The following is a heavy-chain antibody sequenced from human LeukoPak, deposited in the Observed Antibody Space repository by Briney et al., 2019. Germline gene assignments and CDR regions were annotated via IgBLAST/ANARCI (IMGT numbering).Heavy chain of an antibody. J-gene: IGHJ6*03. CDR2: INPNSGGT. CDR1: GYTFTGYY. V-gene: IGHV1-2*02. D-gene: IGHD4-23*01. Sequence: ASVKVSCKASGYTFTGYYMHWVRQAPGQGLGWMGWINPNSGGTNYAQKFQGRVTMTRDTSISTAYMELSRLRSDDTAVYYCARDPRGGNSYYYYYYMDVWGKGTTVTVSS. CDR3: ARDPRGGNSYYYYYYMDV.